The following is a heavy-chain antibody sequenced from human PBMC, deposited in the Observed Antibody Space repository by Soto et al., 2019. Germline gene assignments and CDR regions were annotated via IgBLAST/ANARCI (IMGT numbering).Heavy chain of an antibody. CDR1: GFTFSSYA. Sequence: PGGSLRLSCAASGFTFSSYAMHWVRQAPGKGLEWVAVISYDGSNKYYGDSVKGRFTISRDNSKNTLYLQMNSLRAEDSAVYYCARAASYYGMDVWGQGTTVTVSS. CDR2: ISYDGSNK. V-gene: IGHV3-30-3*01. J-gene: IGHJ6*02. CDR3: ARAASYYGMDV.